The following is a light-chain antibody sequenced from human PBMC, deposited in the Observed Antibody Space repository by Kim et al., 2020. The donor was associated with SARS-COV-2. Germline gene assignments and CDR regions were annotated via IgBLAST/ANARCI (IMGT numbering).Light chain of an antibody. CDR1: RSNIGISA. CDR3: AAWDDRLNGPV. J-gene: IGLJ3*02. Sequence: ELTQPPSLSEAPRQRVTISCSGSRSNIGISAVNWYQQLPGKAPKLLIYHDDLLPSGVSDRFSGSKSGTSASLAISGLQSEDEAEYYCAAWDDRLNGPVFGGGTQLTVL. V-gene: IGLV1-36*01. CDR2: HDD.